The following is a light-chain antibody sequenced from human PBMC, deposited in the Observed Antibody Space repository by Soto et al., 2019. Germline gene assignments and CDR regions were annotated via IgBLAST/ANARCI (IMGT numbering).Light chain of an antibody. CDR1: SSNIGAGYD. CDR2: GNS. J-gene: IGLJ3*02. Sequence: QSVLTQPPSVSGAPGQRVTISCTGSSSNIGAGYDVHWYQQLPGTAPKLLIYGNSNRPSGVPDRFSGSKSGTSASLAITGXXXXXXXXYYCQSYDSSLSGWVSGGGTKL. CDR3: QSYDSSLSGWV. V-gene: IGLV1-40*01.